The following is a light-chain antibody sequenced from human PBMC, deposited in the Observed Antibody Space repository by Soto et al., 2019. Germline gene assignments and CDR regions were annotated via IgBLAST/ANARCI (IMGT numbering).Light chain of an antibody. CDR3: SSYATSILEV. Sequence: QSALTQPASVSGSPGQSITISCTGTSSDVGGYNFVSWYQQYPGKAPKLMIYDVSNRPSGVSDRFSGSKSGNTASLTIFGLQAEDEADYYCSSYATSILEVFGTGTKVTVL. CDR2: DVS. V-gene: IGLV2-14*03. J-gene: IGLJ1*01. CDR1: SSDVGGYNF.